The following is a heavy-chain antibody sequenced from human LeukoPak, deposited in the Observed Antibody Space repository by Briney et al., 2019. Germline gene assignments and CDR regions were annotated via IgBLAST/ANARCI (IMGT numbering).Heavy chain of an antibody. CDR1: GFTFRDYY. J-gene: IGHJ4*02. Sequence: GGSLRLSCAASGFTFRDYYMTWIRQAPGKGLEWISYMSSIGTTIYYADSVRGRFTVSRDNARNSLYLQMNNLRAEDTAVYYCARGSESSSWLTDFWGQGTLVAVSS. V-gene: IGHV3-11*01. D-gene: IGHD6-13*01. CDR3: ARGSESSSWLTDF. CDR2: MSSIGTTI.